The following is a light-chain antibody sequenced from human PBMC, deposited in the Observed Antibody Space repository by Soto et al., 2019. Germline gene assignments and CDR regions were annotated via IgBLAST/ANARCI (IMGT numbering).Light chain of an antibody. CDR3: SSYTSSSTRV. CDR2: DVS. J-gene: IGLJ2*01. Sequence: QSVLTQPAAVSGSPGQSITISCAGNSSDVGGYNYVSWYQQHPGKAPKLMIYDVSNRPSGVSNRFSGSKSGNTASLTISGLQAEDEADYYCSSYTSSSTRVFGGGTKLTVL. V-gene: IGLV2-14*01. CDR1: SSDVGGYNY.